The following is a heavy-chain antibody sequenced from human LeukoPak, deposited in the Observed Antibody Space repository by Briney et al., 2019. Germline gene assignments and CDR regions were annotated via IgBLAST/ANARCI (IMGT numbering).Heavy chain of an antibody. Sequence: ASVKVSCKASGGTFSSYAISWVRQAPGQGLEWMGGIIPIFGTANYAQKFQGRVTITADESTSTAYMELSSLRSEDTAVYYCARADCSGGSCYSGLDYWGQGTLVTVSS. D-gene: IGHD2-15*01. CDR1: GGTFSSYA. J-gene: IGHJ4*02. V-gene: IGHV1-69*13. CDR3: ARADCSGGSCYSGLDY. CDR2: IIPIFGTA.